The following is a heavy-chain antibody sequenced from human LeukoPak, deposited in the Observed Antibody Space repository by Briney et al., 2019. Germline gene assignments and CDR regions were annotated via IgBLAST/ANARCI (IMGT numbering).Heavy chain of an antibody. D-gene: IGHD3-22*01. J-gene: IGHJ4*02. V-gene: IGHV4-34*01. CDR2: INHSGST. CDR3: ASLPSHYYDSSGHDY. Sequence: SETLSLTCAVYGGSFSGYYWSWIRQPPGKGLGWIGEINHSGSTNYNPSLKSRVTISVDTSKNQFSLKLSSVTAADTAVYYCASLPSHYYDSSGHDYWGQGTLVTVSS. CDR1: GGSFSGYY.